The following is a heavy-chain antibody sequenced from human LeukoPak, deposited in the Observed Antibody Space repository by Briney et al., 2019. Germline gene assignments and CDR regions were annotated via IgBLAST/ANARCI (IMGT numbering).Heavy chain of an antibody. CDR1: GGTFSSYS. V-gene: IGHV1-69*06. D-gene: IGHD4-23*01. CDR3: ARGYGGNAYFQN. CDR2: IIPISDTA. Sequence: GSSVKVSCKASGGTFSSYSMSWVRQAPGKGLEWMGGIIPISDTANYAQKFQGRVTITADKSTSTVYMELSSLRSEDTAVYYCARGYGGNAYFQNWGQGTLVTVSS. J-gene: IGHJ1*01.